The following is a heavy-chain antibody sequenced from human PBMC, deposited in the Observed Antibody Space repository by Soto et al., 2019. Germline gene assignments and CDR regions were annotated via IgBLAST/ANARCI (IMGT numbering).Heavy chain of an antibody. D-gene: IGHD2-21*02. CDR2: IYYSGST. J-gene: IGHJ4*02. Sequence: QVQLQESGPGLVKPSQTLSLTCTVSGDSISSGGYYWSWVRQHPGKGLEWIGYIYYSGSTYYNPSLKSRVTISVDTSRTQFSLKLNSVTAADTAVYYCAREHDYYFDSWGQGTLVTVSS. V-gene: IGHV4-31*03. CDR3: AREHDYYFDS. CDR1: GDSISSGGYY.